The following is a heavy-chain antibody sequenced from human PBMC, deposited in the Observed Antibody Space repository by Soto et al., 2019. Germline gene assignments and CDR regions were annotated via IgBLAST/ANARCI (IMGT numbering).Heavy chain of an antibody. CDR3: VKLGCGRNRCYGNH. J-gene: IGHJ5*02. D-gene: IGHD2-2*01. CDR1: GFPFSDYA. CDR2: ITASGDST. Sequence: EVQLLGSGGGLVQPGGSLRLSCVASGFPFSDYAMRWVRQTPGRGLEWVSGITASGDSTYYADSVKGRFTISRDNPKNTVSLQMNSLRAEDSAVYYCVKLGCGRNRCYGNHWGQGALVTVSS. V-gene: IGHV3-23*01.